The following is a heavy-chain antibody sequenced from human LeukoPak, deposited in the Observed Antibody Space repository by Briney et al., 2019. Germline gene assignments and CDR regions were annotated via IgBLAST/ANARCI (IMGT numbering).Heavy chain of an antibody. CDR2: IYPGDSDT. D-gene: IGHD4-17*01. Sequence: GESLKISCKGSGYRFANYWIGWVRQMPGKGLESMGIIYPGDSDTRYSPSFQGQVTISADKSISTAYLQWSSLKASDTAMYYCARLGETTVTTGGQFDPWGQGTLVTVSS. CDR1: GYRFANYW. J-gene: IGHJ5*02. V-gene: IGHV5-51*01. CDR3: ARLGETTVTTGGQFDP.